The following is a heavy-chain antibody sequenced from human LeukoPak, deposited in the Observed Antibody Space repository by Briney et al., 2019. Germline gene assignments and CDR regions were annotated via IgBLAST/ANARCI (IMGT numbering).Heavy chain of an antibody. Sequence: PGGSLRLSCAASKFIFSHYGMHWVRQAPGKGVGWGAVIFNDGSNQYYADSVKGRFTVSRDNSQNMLYLQMNSLRPEDTAVYYCVKDAERGFDYSNSLEKWGQGALVTVSS. V-gene: IGHV3-33*06. J-gene: IGHJ4*02. CDR2: IFNDGSNQ. CDR3: VKDAERGFDYSNSLEK. D-gene: IGHD4-11*01. CDR1: KFIFSHYG.